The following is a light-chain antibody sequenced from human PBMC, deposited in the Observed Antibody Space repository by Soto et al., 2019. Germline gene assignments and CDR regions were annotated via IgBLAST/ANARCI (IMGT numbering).Light chain of an antibody. CDR2: GAS. V-gene: IGKV3-20*01. CDR1: QSVSSRY. CDR3: QQYNNWPPMYT. J-gene: IGKJ2*01. Sequence: EIVLTQSPGTLSLSPGERATLSCRASQSVSSRYLAWYQQTPGQAPRLLIYGASSRATGIPDRFSGSGSGTDFTLTISSLQPEDFAVYYCQQYNNWPPMYTFGQGTKVDIK.